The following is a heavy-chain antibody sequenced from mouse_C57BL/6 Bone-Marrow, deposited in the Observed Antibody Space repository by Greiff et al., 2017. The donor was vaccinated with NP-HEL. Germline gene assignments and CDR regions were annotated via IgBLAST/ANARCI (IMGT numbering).Heavy chain of an antibody. CDR2: ISSGGDYI. J-gene: IGHJ4*01. Sequence: EVKLVESGEGLVKPGGSLKLSCAASGFTFSSYAMSWVRQTPEKRLEWVAYISSGGDYIYYADTVKGRFTISRANARNTLYLQMSSLKSEDTAMYYCTREGSLGGYDRDYAMDYWGQGTSVTVSS. CDR3: TREGSLGGYDRDYAMDY. V-gene: IGHV5-9-1*02. D-gene: IGHD2-2*01. CDR1: GFTFSSYA.